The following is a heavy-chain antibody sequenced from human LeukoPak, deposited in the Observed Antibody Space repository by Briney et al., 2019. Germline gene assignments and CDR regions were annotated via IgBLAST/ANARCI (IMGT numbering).Heavy chain of an antibody. CDR3: AKPRGSSGCYDY. D-gene: IGHD6-19*01. CDR1: GFTFSSYA. J-gene: IGHJ4*02. CDR2: ISGSGGST. Sequence: PGGSLRLSCAASGFTFSSYAMSWVRQAPGKGLEWVSAISGSGGSTNYADSVKGRFTISRDNSKNTLYLQMNSLRVEDTAVYYCAKPRGSSGCYDYWGQGTLVTVSS. V-gene: IGHV3-23*01.